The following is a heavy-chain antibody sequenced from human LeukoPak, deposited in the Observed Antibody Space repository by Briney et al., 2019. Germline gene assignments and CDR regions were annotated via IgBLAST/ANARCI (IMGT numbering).Heavy chain of an antibody. CDR2: ISGIGGST. CDR3: ASRITIFGVLITGPFDY. CDR1: GFTFSNYA. Sequence: GGSLRLSCAASGFTFSNYAMTSVRQAPGKGLEWVSAISGIGGSTYYADSGKGRFTISRDNSKNTVYLQMNSLRADDTAVYYCASRITIFGVLITGPFDYWGQGSLVSVSS. D-gene: IGHD3-3*01. J-gene: IGHJ4*02. V-gene: IGHV3-23*01.